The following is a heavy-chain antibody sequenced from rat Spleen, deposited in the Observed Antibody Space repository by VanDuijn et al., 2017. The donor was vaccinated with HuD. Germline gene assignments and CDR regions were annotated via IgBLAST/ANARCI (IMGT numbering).Heavy chain of an antibody. Sequence: EVQLVETGGGLVQPGRSLKLSCVTSGFTFSSFWMYWIRQAPGKGLEWVSSISTDGGSSYYPDSVKGRFTISRDNAENTVYLQMNSLRSEDTATYYCARGGNYYSSPYVMDAWGQGASVTVSS. CDR2: ISTDGGSS. J-gene: IGHJ4*01. D-gene: IGHD1-2*01. CDR3: ARGGNYYSSPYVMDA. V-gene: IGHV5-58*01. CDR1: GFTFSSFW.